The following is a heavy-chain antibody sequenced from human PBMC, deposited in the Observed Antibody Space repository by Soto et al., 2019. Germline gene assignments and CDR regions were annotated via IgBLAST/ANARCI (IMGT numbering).Heavy chain of an antibody. D-gene: IGHD4-17*01. CDR2: IYYSGST. Sequence: SETLSLTCTVSGGSISSSSYYWGWIRQPPGKGLEWIGSIYYSGSTYYNPSLKSRVTISVDTSENQFSLKLSSVTAADTAVYYCARTLDYGDYVFDYWGQGTLVTVSS. V-gene: IGHV4-39*01. CDR1: GGSISSSSYY. CDR3: ARTLDYGDYVFDY. J-gene: IGHJ4*02.